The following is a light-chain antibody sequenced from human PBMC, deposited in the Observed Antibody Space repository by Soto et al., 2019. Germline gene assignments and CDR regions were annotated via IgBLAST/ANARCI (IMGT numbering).Light chain of an antibody. CDR2: AAS. V-gene: IGKV1-39*01. CDR1: QTINTY. Sequence: DIQMTQSPSSLSASVGDRVTITCRASQTINTYLNWYQQKPGKAPELLIYAASTLQSGVPSRFGGSGSGTDFTLTISSLQPEDFATYYCQQSHSTPRTFGHGTKVEMK. J-gene: IGKJ1*01. CDR3: QQSHSTPRT.